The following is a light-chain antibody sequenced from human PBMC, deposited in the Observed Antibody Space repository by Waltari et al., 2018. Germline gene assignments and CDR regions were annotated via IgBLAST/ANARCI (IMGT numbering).Light chain of an antibody. Sequence: HSALTQPASVSVSPGPSITIPCTATISEVGGHNDVAWYQQHPGKAPKLMLYDGSNRPSGVSNRFSGSKSGNTASLTISGLQAEDEADYYCSSYISSSTLELFGGGTSLTVL. J-gene: IGLJ2*01. CDR3: SSYISSSTLEL. CDR1: ISEVGGHND. CDR2: DGS. V-gene: IGLV2-14*03.